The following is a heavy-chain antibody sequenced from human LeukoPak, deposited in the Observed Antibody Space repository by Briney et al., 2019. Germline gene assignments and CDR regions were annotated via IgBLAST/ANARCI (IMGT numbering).Heavy chain of an antibody. V-gene: IGHV3-7*03. CDR1: RFTFSSYW. CDR2: IKQDGSEK. Sequence: GGSLRVSCAASRFTFSSYWMSWVRQAPGKGLEWVANIKQDGSEKYYVDSVRGRFTISRDNAKKSLSLQMNNLTADDTAVYFCARDNQQLFCLDYWAQGVLVTVSS. CDR3: ARDNQQLFCLDY. J-gene: IGHJ4*02. D-gene: IGHD2-2*01.